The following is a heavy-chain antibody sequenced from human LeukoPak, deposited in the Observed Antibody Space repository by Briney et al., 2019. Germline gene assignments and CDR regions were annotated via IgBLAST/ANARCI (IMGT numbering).Heavy chain of an antibody. CDR2: IKSKTDRGTI. CDR1: GFTFKHAW. J-gene: IGHJ4*02. V-gene: IGHV3-15*01. D-gene: IGHD1-26*01. CDR3: TKVSGSYSLDY. Sequence: GGSLRLSCAASGFTFKHAWMTWVRQAPGKGLEWVGRIKSKTDRGTIDYAAPVKGRFTISRDDSRNTLFLEMNSLETEDTAIYYCTKVSGSYSLDYWGQGTLVTVSS.